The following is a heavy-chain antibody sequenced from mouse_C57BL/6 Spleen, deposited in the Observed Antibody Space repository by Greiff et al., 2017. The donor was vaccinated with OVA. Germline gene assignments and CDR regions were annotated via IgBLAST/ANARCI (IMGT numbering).Heavy chain of an antibody. V-gene: IGHV1-61*01. CDR3: ARRGGNPAWFAY. J-gene: IGHJ3*01. D-gene: IGHD2-1*01. Sequence: QVQLKQPGAELVRPGSSVKLSCKASGYTFTRYWMDWVKQRPGQGLEWIGNIYTSDSETHYNQKFKDKATLTVDKSSSTAYMQLSSLTSEDSAVYYCARRGGNPAWFAYWGQGTLVTVSA. CDR1: GYTFTRYW. CDR2: IYTSDSET.